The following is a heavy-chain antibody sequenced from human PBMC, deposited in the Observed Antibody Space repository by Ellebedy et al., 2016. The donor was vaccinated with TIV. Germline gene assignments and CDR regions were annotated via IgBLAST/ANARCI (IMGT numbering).Heavy chain of an antibody. J-gene: IGHJ6*02. V-gene: IGHV3-21*01. CDR2: ISSSNSYI. D-gene: IGHD6-19*01. Sequence: GESLKISCAASGFTFNTYSMNWVRQAPEKGLEWVSSISSSNSYINYADSVKGRFTISRDNANSSLFLEMNSLRAEDTAVYYCARGVGSGWYRHYYGMDVWGQGTTVTVSS. CDR1: GFTFNTYS. CDR3: ARGVGSGWYRHYYGMDV.